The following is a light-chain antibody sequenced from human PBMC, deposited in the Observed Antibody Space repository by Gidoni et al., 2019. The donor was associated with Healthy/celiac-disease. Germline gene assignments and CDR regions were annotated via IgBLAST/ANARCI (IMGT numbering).Light chain of an antibody. J-gene: IGLJ1*01. Sequence: QSALTQPASVSXXPGQSLTISCTGTSSDVGGYNYVSWYQQHPGKAPKLMFYEVSNRPSGVSNRFSGSKSGNTASLTISGLQAEDEADYYCSSYTSSSTLLVFGTGXKVTVL. CDR1: SSDVGGYNY. CDR3: SSYTSSSTLLV. CDR2: EVS. V-gene: IGLV2-14*01.